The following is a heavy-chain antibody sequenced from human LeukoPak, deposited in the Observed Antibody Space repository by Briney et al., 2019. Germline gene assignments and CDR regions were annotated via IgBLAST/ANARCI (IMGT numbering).Heavy chain of an antibody. D-gene: IGHD3-22*01. Sequence: GGSLRLSCAASGFTFSSYGMHWVRQAPGKGREWVAVISYDGSNKYYADSVKGRFTISRDNSKNTLYLQMNSLRAEDTAVYYCAKDYYDSSGIFDYWGQGTLVTVSS. J-gene: IGHJ4*02. V-gene: IGHV3-30*18. CDR1: GFTFSSYG. CDR2: ISYDGSNK. CDR3: AKDYYDSSGIFDY.